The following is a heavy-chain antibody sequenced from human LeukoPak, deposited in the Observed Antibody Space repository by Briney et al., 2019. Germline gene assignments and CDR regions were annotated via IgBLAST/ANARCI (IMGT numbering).Heavy chain of an antibody. D-gene: IGHD3-22*01. CDR3: ARDDSRVVDY. Sequence: ASVKVSCKASGYTFTGYYMHWVRQAPGQGLEWMGWINPNSGGTNYAQKFQGRVTMTRDTSISTAYMELSSLRSEDTAVYYCARDDSRVVDYWGQGTLVTVSS. CDR1: GYTFTGYY. CDR2: INPNSGGT. J-gene: IGHJ4*02. V-gene: IGHV1-2*02.